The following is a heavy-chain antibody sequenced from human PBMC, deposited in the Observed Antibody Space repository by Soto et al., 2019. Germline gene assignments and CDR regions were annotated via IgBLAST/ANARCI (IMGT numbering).Heavy chain of an antibody. CDR3: AKNKTPRYCSSTSCYWMDAFDI. Sequence: GSLRLSCAASGFTFSSYAMSWVRQAPGKGLEWVSAISGSGCSTYYADSVKGRFTISRDNSKNTLYLQMNSLRAEDTAVYYCAKNKTPRYCSSTSCYWMDAFDIWGQGTMVTVSS. D-gene: IGHD2-2*01. CDR2: ISGSGCST. V-gene: IGHV3-23*01. CDR1: GFTFSSYA. J-gene: IGHJ3*02.